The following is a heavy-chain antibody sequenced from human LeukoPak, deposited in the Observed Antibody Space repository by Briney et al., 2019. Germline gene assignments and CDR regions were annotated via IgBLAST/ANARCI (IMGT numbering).Heavy chain of an antibody. CDR2: ISHDGSNK. CDR3: ARVPQWLVEIDY. J-gene: IGHJ4*02. CDR1: GFTFSSYA. Sequence: PGRSLRLSCAASGFTFSSYAMHWVRQAPGKGLEWVAVISHDGSNKYYADSVKGRFTISRDNSKNTLYLQMNSLRAEDTAVYYCARVPQWLVEIDYWGQGTLVTVSS. D-gene: IGHD6-19*01. V-gene: IGHV3-30-3*01.